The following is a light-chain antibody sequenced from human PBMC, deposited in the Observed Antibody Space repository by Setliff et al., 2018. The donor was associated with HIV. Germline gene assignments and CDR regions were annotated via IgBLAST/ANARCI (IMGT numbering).Light chain of an antibody. CDR2: DVS. CDR3: CSYAGSYRV. V-gene: IGLV2-11*01. Sequence: QSALTQPRSVSGSPGQSVTISCTGTSSDVGGYNYVSWYQQFPGKAPKLMIYDVSKRPSGVPGRFSGSKSGNTASLTISGLQAEDEADYYCCSYAGSYRVFGTGTKVSVL. J-gene: IGLJ1*01. CDR1: SSDVGGYNY.